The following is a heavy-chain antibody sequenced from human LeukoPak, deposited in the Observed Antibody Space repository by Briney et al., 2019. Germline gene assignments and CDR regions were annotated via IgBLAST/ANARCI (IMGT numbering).Heavy chain of an antibody. CDR2: ISYDGSNK. J-gene: IGHJ4*02. Sequence: GGSLRFSCAASGFTFSSYAMPWVRQAPGKGLEWVAVISYDGSNKYYADSVKGRFTISRDNSKNTLYLQMNSLRAEDTAVYYCASSVRDRLDYWGQGTLVTVSS. CDR1: GFTFSSYA. V-gene: IGHV3-30-3*01. D-gene: IGHD3-10*01. CDR3: ASSVRDRLDY.